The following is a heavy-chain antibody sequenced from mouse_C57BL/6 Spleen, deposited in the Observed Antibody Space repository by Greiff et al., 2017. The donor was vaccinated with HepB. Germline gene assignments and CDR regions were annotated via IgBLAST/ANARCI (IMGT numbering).Heavy chain of an antibody. J-gene: IGHJ4*01. CDR1: GYTFTDYN. CDR3: ARRFYSKYIYYYAMDY. Sequence: VQLKESGPELVKPGASVKMSCKASGYTFTDYNMHWVKQSHGKSLEWIGYINPNNGGTSYNQKFKGKATLTVNKSSSTAYMELLSLTSEDSAVYYCARRFYSKYIYYYAMDYWGQGTSVTVSS. CDR2: INPNNGGT. D-gene: IGHD2-5*01. V-gene: IGHV1-22*01.